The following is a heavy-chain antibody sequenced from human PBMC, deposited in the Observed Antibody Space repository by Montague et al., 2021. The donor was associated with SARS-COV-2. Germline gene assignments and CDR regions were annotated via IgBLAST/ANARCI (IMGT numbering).Heavy chain of an antibody. V-gene: IGHV3-23*01. CDR1: GFSFSDYG. CDR3: AKIPSYQLKLLDDDYGMDV. D-gene: IGHD2-2*01. CDR2: ISGSGSST. J-gene: IGHJ6*02. Sequence: SLRLSCAASGFSFSDYGMTWVRQAPGKGLEWVSAISGSGSSTIYADSVKGRFTISRDNSENTVYLDVMSVRADDTAVYYCAKIPSYQLKLLDDDYGMDVWGQGTTVTVSS.